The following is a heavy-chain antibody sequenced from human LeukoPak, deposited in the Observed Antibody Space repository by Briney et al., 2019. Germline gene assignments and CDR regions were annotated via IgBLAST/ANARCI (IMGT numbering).Heavy chain of an antibody. D-gene: IGHD6-13*01. CDR3: ARGLKSGGQLVPGNWFDP. J-gene: IGHJ5*02. V-gene: IGHV1-8*01. CDR1: GYTFTSYD. Sequence: ASVKVSCKASGYTFTSYDINWVRQATGQGLEWMGWMNPNSGNTGYAQKFQGRVTMTRNTSISTAYMELSSLRSEDTAVYYCARGLKSGGQLVPGNWFDPWGQGTLVTVSS. CDR2: MNPNSGNT.